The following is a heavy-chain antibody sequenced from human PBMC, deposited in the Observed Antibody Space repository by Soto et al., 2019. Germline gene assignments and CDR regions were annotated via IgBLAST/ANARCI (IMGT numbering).Heavy chain of an antibody. V-gene: IGHV1-3*01. J-gene: IGHJ4*02. CDR3: ARDSSGYPLFDY. CDR1: GYIFTTYA. Sequence: ASVKVSCKASGYIFTTYAMHWVRRAPGQRLEWMGWINAVNGHTKYSQKFQGRVTIAGDTSASTAYMELSSLTSEDTAVYYCARDSSGYPLFDYWGQGTLVTVSS. D-gene: IGHD3-22*01. CDR2: INAVNGHT.